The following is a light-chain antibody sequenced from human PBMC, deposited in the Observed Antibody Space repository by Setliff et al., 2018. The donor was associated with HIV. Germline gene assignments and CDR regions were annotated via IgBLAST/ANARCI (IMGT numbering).Light chain of an antibody. CDR2: EVS. CDR3: SSYAGSNFFVVV. CDR1: ISDVGGYNY. Sequence: QSALTQPPSASGSPGQSVTISCTGSISDVGGYNYVSWYQQHPGKAPKLMIYEVSKRTSGVPDRFSGSKSGNTASLTVSGLQAEDEADYYCSSYAGSNFFVVVFGGETKGTVL. V-gene: IGLV2-8*01. J-gene: IGLJ2*01.